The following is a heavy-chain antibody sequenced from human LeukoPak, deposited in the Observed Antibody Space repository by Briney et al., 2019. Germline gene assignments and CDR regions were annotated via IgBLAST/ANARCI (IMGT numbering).Heavy chain of an antibody. CDR2: ISAYNGNT. J-gene: IGHJ4*02. CDR3: ARGSQELVLDFDY. CDR1: GYTFTSYG. D-gene: IGHD6-6*01. Sequence: ASVKVSCKASGYTFTSYGISWVRQAPGQGLEWMGWISAYNGNTNYAQKLQGRVTITRNTSISTAYMELSSLRSEDTAVYYCARGSQELVLDFDYWGQGTLVTVSS. V-gene: IGHV1-18*01.